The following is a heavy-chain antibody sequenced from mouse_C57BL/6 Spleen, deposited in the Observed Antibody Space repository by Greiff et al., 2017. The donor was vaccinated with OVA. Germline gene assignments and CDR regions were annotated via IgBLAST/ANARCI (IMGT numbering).Heavy chain of an antibody. CDR1: GYSFTGYY. V-gene: IGHV1-31*01. Sequence: VQLQQSGPELVKPGASVKISCKASGYSFTGYYMPWVKQSHGNILDWIGYIYPYNGVSSYNQKFKGKATLTVDKSSSTAYMEHRSLTSEDSAVYYCAREGDYGNYVRYFDVWGTGTTVTVSS. CDR3: AREGDYGNYVRYFDV. CDR2: IYPYNGVS. D-gene: IGHD2-1*01. J-gene: IGHJ1*03.